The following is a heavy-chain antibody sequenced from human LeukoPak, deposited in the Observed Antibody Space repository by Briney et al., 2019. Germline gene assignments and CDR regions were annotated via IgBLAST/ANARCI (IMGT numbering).Heavy chain of an antibody. CDR3: ARDNREVRGGDCFDV. Sequence: GAPVKVSCKASGYTFTDYYIHWVRQAPGQGLEWMGWINPNSGVTNYAQKFQGRVTMTRDTSITTAYMELSRLRSDDTAVYYCARDNREVRGGDCFDVWGKGTTVTVSS. V-gene: IGHV1-2*02. CDR1: GYTFTDYY. D-gene: IGHD2-21*02. J-gene: IGHJ6*04. CDR2: INPNSGVT.